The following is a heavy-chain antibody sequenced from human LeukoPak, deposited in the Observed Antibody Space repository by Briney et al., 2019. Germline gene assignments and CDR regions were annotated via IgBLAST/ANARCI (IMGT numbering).Heavy chain of an antibody. Sequence: ASVKVSCKASGGTFSSYAISWVRQAPGQGLEWMGRIIPIFGTANYAQKFQGRVTITTDESTSTAYMELSSLRSEDTAVYYCARDRLAAVGTVFDYWGQGTLVTVSS. D-gene: IGHD6-13*01. J-gene: IGHJ4*02. V-gene: IGHV1-69*05. CDR3: ARDRLAAVGTVFDY. CDR2: IIPIFGTA. CDR1: GGTFSSYA.